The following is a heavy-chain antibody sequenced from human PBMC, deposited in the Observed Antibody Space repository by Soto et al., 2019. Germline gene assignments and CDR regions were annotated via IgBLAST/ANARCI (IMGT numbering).Heavy chain of an antibody. CDR2: IRSKAYGGTT. V-gene: IGHV3-49*03. Sequence: GGSLRLSCTASGFTFGDYAMSWFRQAPGKGLEWVGFIRSKAYGGTTEYAASVKGRFTISRDDSKSIAYLQMNSLKTEDTAVYYCTRDRRYSRKDYYYGMDVWGQGTTVTVSS. CDR1: GFTFGDYA. CDR3: TRDRRYSRKDYYYGMDV. D-gene: IGHD6-13*01. J-gene: IGHJ6*02.